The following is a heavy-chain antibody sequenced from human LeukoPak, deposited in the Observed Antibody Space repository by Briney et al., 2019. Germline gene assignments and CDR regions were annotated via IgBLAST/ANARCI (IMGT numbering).Heavy chain of an antibody. D-gene: IGHD3-9*01. CDR3: ARLLGYDILTGYSPNWFDP. CDR2: IYHSGST. V-gene: IGHV4-38-2*01. Sequence: PSETLSLTXAVSGYSISSGYYWGWIRQPPGKGLEWIGSIYHSGSTYYNPSLKSRVTISVDTSKNQFSLKLSSVTAADTAVYYCARLLGYDILTGYSPNWFDPWGQGTLVTVSS. J-gene: IGHJ5*02. CDR1: GYSISSGYY.